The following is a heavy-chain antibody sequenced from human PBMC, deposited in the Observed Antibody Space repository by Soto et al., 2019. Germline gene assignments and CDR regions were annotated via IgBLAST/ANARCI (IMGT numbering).Heavy chain of an antibody. Sequence: QVQLQESGPGLVKPSETLSLTFSVSGGSISSYYWSWIRQPPGKGLECIGYIHYSGSTNYNPSLKSRVAISVDTSKNQFSLKLSSVTAADTAVYYCARSTYYYYYMDVWGKGTTVTVSS. CDR2: IHYSGST. V-gene: IGHV4-59*08. CDR3: ARSTYYYYYMDV. J-gene: IGHJ6*03. CDR1: GGSISSYY.